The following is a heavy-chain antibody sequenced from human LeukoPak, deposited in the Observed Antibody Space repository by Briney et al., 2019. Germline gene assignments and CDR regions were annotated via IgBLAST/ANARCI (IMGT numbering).Heavy chain of an antibody. CDR2: ISPSGGST. D-gene: IGHD6-13*01. CDR1: GYTFTSNY. CDR3: ARVTWVKYSSSWYEYYFDY. Sequence: ASVKVSCKAFGYTFTSNYMHWVRQAPGQGPEWMGVISPSGGSTTYAQKFQGRVTLTRDMSTSTDYLELSSLRSEDTAVYYCARVTWVKYSSSWYEYYFDYWGQGTLVTVSS. V-gene: IGHV1-46*01. J-gene: IGHJ4*02.